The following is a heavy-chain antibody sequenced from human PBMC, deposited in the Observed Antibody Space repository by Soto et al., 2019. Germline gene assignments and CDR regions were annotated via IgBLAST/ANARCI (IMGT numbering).Heavy chain of an antibody. D-gene: IGHD6-13*01. J-gene: IGHJ4*02. CDR2: IYYSGST. Sequence: QVQLQESGPGLVKPSQTLSLTCTVSGGSISSGGYYWSWICQHPGKGLEWIGYIYYSGSTYYNPSLKSRVTISVDTSKNQFSLKLSSVTAADTAVYYCAREGIAAAGFPFDYWGQGTLVTVSS. V-gene: IGHV4-31*03. CDR1: GGSISSGGYY. CDR3: AREGIAAAGFPFDY.